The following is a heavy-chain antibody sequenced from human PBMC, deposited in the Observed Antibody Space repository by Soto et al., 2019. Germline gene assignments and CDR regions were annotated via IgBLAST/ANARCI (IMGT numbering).Heavy chain of an antibody. CDR2: ISNNGGST. CDR3: VKNAGT. J-gene: IGHJ4*02. V-gene: IGHV3-64D*06. D-gene: IGHD3-10*01. CDR1: GFTFSDYV. Sequence: EVQLVESGGGLVQPGGSLRLSCSASGFTFSDYVMHWVRQAPGKGLEYVSAISNNGGSTYYADSVKGRFTISRDNSKNTLYLQMSSLGAEDTAVYYCVKNAGTWGQGTLVTVSP.